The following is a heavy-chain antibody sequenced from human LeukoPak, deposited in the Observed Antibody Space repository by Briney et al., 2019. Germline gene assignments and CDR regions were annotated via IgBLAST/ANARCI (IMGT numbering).Heavy chain of an antibody. D-gene: IGHD3-3*01. V-gene: IGHV4-39*01. CDR2: IYYSGST. J-gene: IGHJ4*02. CDR1: GGSISSSSYY. Sequence: SETLSLTCIVSGGSISSSSYYWDWIRQPPGKGLEWIGSIYYSGSTYDNPSLKSRVVMSVDTSKNQFSLKLSSVTAADTAVYYCARHRITIFGVVIIPFDYWGQGTLVTVSS. CDR3: ARHRITIFGVVIIPFDY.